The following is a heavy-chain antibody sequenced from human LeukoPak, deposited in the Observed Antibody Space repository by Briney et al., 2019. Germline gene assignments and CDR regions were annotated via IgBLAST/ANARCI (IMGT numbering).Heavy chain of an antibody. D-gene: IGHD6-13*01. CDR1: GFTFSSYG. CDR2: ISYDGSNK. Sequence: GGSLRLSCAASGFTFSSYGMHWVRQAPGKGLGWVAVISYDGSNKYYADSVKGRFTISRDNSKNTLYLQMNSLRAEDTAVYYCAKVVAAAGPGGVYDYWGQGTLVTVSS. CDR3: AKVVAAAGPGGVYDY. J-gene: IGHJ4*02. V-gene: IGHV3-30*18.